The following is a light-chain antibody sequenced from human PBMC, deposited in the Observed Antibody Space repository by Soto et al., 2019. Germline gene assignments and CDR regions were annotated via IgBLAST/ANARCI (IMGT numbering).Light chain of an antibody. CDR1: QSVSSNY. V-gene: IGKV3-20*01. CDR2: AAS. J-gene: IGKJ3*01. CDR3: QKYGSAFT. Sequence: EIVLTQSPGTLSLSPGERATLSCRASQSVSSNYLAWYQHKPGQGPRLLTYAASSRATGIPDRFSGSVSGSDFPLTISRLEPEDFALYYCQKYGSAFTFGPGTTVDIK.